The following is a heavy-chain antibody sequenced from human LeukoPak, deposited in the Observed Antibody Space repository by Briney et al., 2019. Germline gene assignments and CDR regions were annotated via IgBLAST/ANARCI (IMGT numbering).Heavy chain of an antibody. V-gene: IGHV4-34*01. CDR3: ARPSPRLYYDILTGWSQNNYFDY. CDR1: GGSFSGYY. J-gene: IGHJ4*02. D-gene: IGHD3-9*01. CDR2: INHSVST. Sequence: SETLSLTCAVYGGSFSGYYWSWIRQPPGKGLEWIGEINHSVSTNYNPSLKSRVTISVDTSKNQFSLKLSSVTAADTAVYYCARPSPRLYYDILTGWSQNNYFDYWGQGTLVTVSS.